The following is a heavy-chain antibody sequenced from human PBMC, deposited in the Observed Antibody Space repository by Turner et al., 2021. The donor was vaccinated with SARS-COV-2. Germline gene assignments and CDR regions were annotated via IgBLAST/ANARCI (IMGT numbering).Heavy chain of an antibody. J-gene: IGHJ6*02. CDR2: IYSGGSK. CDR3: ARDRVVTVAIWGRYYYYGMDV. D-gene: IGHD2-2*02. CDR1: VFPLTGND. V-gene: IGHV3-66*01. Sequence: VQLLSPGCAVSEPWGSLRLSCAASVFPLTGNDMSWVRQAPGKGLEWVAVIYSGGSKYSADSVKGRFTISRDNSKNTLYIQMNSLRAEDAAVDYWARDRVVTVAIWGRYYYYGMDVWGQGTTVTVSS.